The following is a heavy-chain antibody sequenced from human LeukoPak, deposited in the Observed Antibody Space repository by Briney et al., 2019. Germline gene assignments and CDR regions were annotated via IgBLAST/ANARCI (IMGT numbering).Heavy chain of an antibody. J-gene: IGHJ4*02. CDR3: ARGIYREYSSFDGFDY. CDR2: INTDGSST. CDR1: GFTFSSYW. V-gene: IGHV3-74*01. D-gene: IGHD6-6*01. Sequence: GGSLRLSCAASGFTFSSYWMHWVRQAPGKGLVWVSRINTDGSSTSYADSVKGRFTISRDNAKNTLYLQMNSLRAEDTAVYYCARGIYREYSSFDGFDYWGQGTLVTVSS.